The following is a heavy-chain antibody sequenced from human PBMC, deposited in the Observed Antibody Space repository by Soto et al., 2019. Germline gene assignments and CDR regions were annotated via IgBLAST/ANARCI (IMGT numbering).Heavy chain of an antibody. Sequence: SETLSLTCAVYGGSFSGYYWSWIRQPPGKGLEWIGEINHSGSTNYNPSLKSRVTISVDTSKNQFSLKLSSVTAADTAVYYCARAGYSRYQLLYRWFDPWGQGTLVTVSS. V-gene: IGHV4-34*01. CDR2: INHSGST. D-gene: IGHD2-2*02. CDR3: ARAGYSRYQLLYRWFDP. J-gene: IGHJ5*02. CDR1: GGSFSGYY.